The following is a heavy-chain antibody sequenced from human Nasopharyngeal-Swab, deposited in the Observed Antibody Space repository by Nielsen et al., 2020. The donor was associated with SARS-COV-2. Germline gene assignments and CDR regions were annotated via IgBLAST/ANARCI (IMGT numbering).Heavy chain of an antibody. Sequence: GSLRLSFTVSGGSISSSSYYWVGVRQPPGKGLEWIGSIYYSGSTYYNPSLKSRVTISVDTSKNQFSLKLSSVTAADTAVYYCARDDGYDLLDYWGQGTLVTVSS. CDR1: GGSISSSSYY. V-gene: IGHV4-39*07. J-gene: IGHJ4*02. D-gene: IGHD5-12*01. CDR3: ARDDGYDLLDY. CDR2: IYYSGST.